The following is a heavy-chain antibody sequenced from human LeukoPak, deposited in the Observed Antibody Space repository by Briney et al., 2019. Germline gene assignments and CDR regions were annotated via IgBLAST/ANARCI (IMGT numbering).Heavy chain of an antibody. D-gene: IGHD6-19*01. CDR2: INPNSGGT. J-gene: IGHJ4*02. Sequence: GASVKVSCKASGYTFTGYYMHWVRQAPGQGLEWMGWINPNSGGTNYAQKFQGRVTMTRDTSISTAYMELSRLRSDDTAVYYCAISIAVAGIGFGYWGQGTLVTVSS. CDR1: GYTFTGYY. CDR3: AISIAVAGIGFGY. V-gene: IGHV1-2*02.